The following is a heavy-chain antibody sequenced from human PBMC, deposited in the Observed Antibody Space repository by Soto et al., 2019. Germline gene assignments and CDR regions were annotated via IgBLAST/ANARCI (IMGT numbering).Heavy chain of an antibody. J-gene: IGHJ6*02. Sequence: SETLSLTCTVSGGSISSYYWSWIRQPPGKGLEWIGYIYYSGSTNYNPSLKSRVTISVDTSKNQFSLKLSSVTAADTAVYYCARDEGYSYGLGYYYYGMDVWGQGTTVTVSS. V-gene: IGHV4-59*01. CDR2: IYYSGST. CDR1: GGSISSYY. CDR3: ARDEGYSYGLGYYYYGMDV. D-gene: IGHD5-18*01.